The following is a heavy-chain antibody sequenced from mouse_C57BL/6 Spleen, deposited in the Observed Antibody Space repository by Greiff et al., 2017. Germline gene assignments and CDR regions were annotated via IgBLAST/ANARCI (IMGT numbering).Heavy chain of an antibody. Sequence: QVQLKESGPELVKPGASVKISCKASGYAFSSSWMNWVKQRPGKGLEWIGRIYPGDGDTNYNEKFKGKATLTADKSSSTAYMQLSSLTSEDSAVYFCARGGDYGSSFYYWGQGTTLTVSS. CDR1: GYAFSSSW. J-gene: IGHJ2*01. CDR2: IYPGDGDT. CDR3: ARGGDYGSSFYY. V-gene: IGHV1-82*01. D-gene: IGHD1-1*01.